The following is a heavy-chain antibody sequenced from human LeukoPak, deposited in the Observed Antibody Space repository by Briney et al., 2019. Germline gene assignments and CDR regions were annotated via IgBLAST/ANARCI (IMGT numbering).Heavy chain of an antibody. CDR2: ISSSSSYI. D-gene: IGHD3-22*01. V-gene: IGHV3-21*04. J-gene: IGHJ4*02. CDR1: GFTFSSYS. Sequence: GGSLRLSCAASGFTFSSYSMNWVRQAPGKGLEWVSSISSSSSYIYYADSVKGRFTISRDNSKNTLYLQMNSLRAEDTAVYYCAKDLMIVVVTIDYWGQGTLVTVSS. CDR3: AKDLMIVVVTIDY.